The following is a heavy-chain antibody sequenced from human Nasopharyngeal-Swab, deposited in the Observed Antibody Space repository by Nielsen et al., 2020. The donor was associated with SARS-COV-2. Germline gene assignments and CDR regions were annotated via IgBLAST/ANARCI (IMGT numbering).Heavy chain of an antibody. Sequence: GESLKISCAASGFTFSDYSMNWVRQAPGKGLEWVSYISSSSSYIAYADSVKGRFTISRDNARNSLYLQMNSLRADDTAVYLCVKDWRYGGGYWGQGTLVTVSS. CDR1: GFTFSDYS. V-gene: IGHV3-21*04. J-gene: IGHJ4*02. CDR3: VKDWRYGGGY. D-gene: IGHD4/OR15-4a*01. CDR2: ISSSSSYI.